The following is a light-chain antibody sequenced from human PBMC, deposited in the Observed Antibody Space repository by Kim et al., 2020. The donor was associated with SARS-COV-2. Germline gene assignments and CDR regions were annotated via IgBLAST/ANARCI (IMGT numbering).Light chain of an antibody. Sequence: QSALTQPASVSGSPGQSITISCTGTSSDVGRYNHVSWHQQHPGKAPKVMIYDVSNRPSGVSNRFSGSKSGNTASLTISGLQAEDEADYYCASYTSSTTVAFGGGTQLTVL. CDR3: ASYTSSTTVA. J-gene: IGLJ2*01. CDR2: DVS. V-gene: IGLV2-14*03. CDR1: SSDVGRYNH.